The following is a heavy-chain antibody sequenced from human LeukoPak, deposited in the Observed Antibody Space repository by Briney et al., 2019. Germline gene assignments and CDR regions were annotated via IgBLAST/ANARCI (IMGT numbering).Heavy chain of an antibody. D-gene: IGHD4-17*01. CDR3: ARDLLYGDYDYNWFDP. CDR1: GYTFTSYA. V-gene: IGHV1-3*01. Sequence: GASVKVSCKASGYTFTSYAMHWVRQAPGQRLEWMGWINAGNGNTKYSQKFQGRVTITRDTSASTAYMELSSLRSEDTAVYYCARDLLYGDYDYNWFDPWGQGTLVTVSS. CDR2: INAGNGNT. J-gene: IGHJ5*02.